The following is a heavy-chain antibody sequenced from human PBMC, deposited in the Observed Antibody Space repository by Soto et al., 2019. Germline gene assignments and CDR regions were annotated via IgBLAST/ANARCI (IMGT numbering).Heavy chain of an antibody. V-gene: IGHV1-46*01. CDR3: ARGDPTSSGYFDY. CDR1: GYTFTSSY. Sequence: ASVKVSCKASGYTFTSSYMHWVRQAPGHGLEWMGIINPHGGSTGYAQKFKGRVTMTRDTSTGTFYMELSTLRYEDTAVYYCARGDPTSSGYFDYWGQGTLVTVS. CDR2: INPHGGST. D-gene: IGHD2-2*01. J-gene: IGHJ4*01.